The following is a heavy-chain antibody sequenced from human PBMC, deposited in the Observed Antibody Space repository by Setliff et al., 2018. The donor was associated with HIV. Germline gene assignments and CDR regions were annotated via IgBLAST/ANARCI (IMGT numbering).Heavy chain of an antibody. CDR2: IFYSGIT. CDR1: GGSFTSRSYY. J-gene: IGHJ3*02. CDR3: ARSKTFYDFWGGYYTHGAFKI. D-gene: IGHD3-3*01. V-gene: IGHV4-39*01. Sequence: PSETLSXXCTVSGGSFTSRSYYWGWIRQPPGKGLEWIGSIFYSGITYYNPSLKSRVTISVDTSKNQFSLNLTSVTAADTAVYYCARSKTFYDFWGGYYTHGAFKIWGLGTMVTVSS.